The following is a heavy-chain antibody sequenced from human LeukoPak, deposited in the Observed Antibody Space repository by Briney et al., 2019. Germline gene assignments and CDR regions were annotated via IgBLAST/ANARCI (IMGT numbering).Heavy chain of an antibody. D-gene: IGHD2-8*02. J-gene: IGHJ4*02. CDR2: IYYSGST. V-gene: IGHV4-59*12. Sequence: SETLSLTCTVSGGSISSYYWSWIRQPPGKGLEWIGYIYYSGSTNYNPSLKSRVTISVDTSKNQFSLKLSSVTAADTAVYYCARDPGTGCFDYWGQGTLVTVSS. CDR1: GGSISSYY. CDR3: ARDPGTGCFDY.